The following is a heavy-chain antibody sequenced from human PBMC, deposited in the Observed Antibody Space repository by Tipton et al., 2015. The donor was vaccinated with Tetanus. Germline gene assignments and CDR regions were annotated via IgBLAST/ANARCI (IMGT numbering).Heavy chain of an antibody. J-gene: IGHJ5*01. V-gene: IGHV4-34*01. Sequence: TLSLTCAVYGGSFSGYYWSWIRQPPGKGLEWIGEINHSGSTNYNPSLKSRVTISVDTSKNQFSLKLSSVTAADTAVYYCARHPRKSITMIVGGSRFDPWGQGTLLTVSS. D-gene: IGHD3-22*01. CDR3: ARHPRKSITMIVGGSRFDP. CDR2: INHSGST. CDR1: GGSFSGYY.